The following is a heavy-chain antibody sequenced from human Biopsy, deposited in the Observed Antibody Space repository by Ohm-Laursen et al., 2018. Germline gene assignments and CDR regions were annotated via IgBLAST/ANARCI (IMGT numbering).Heavy chain of an antibody. CDR3: ARESALAGDFDS. V-gene: IGHV4-61*01. D-gene: IGHD6-19*01. CDR1: GASVTSGSYY. CDR2: ISNIGST. Sequence: PPGTLSLTCPVSGASVTSGSYYWSWIRQPPGKGLEWLGYISNIGSTNYNPSLKSRVTISVDTSKNHFSLKLTSVTAADTAVYYCARESALAGDFDSWGQGTLVTVSS. J-gene: IGHJ4*02.